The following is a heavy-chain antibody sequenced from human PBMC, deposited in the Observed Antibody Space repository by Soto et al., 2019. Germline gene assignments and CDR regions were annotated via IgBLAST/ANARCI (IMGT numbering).Heavy chain of an antibody. CDR3: AKVVPNDCSTLSCRYFDC. CDR2: ISGSSGIT. J-gene: IGHJ4*02. CDR1: GFIFSKYA. D-gene: IGHD2-2*01. Sequence: EVRLSESGGGLVQPGGSLRLSCAASGFIFSKYAVSWVRQVPGKGLEWVSSISGSSGITNYGDSVKGRFSISRDNSKNTVYLQMNSLRVEDTGVYYWAKVVPNDCSTLSCRYFDCWGQGTLVTVSS. V-gene: IGHV3-23*01.